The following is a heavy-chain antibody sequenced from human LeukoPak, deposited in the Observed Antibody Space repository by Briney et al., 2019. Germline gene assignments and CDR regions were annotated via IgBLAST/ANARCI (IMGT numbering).Heavy chain of an antibody. D-gene: IGHD2-21*01. CDR2: VYYSGST. CDR1: GDSIRSSSYY. V-gene: IGHV4-39*01. Sequence: PSETLSLTCTVSGDSIRSSSYYWGWIRQPPGKGLEWIGSVYYSGSTYYNPSLKSRVAISVDTSKNQFSLKLNSVTAADTAVYYCARGLSFEAYDIWGQGTMVSVSS. CDR3: ARGLSFEAYDI. J-gene: IGHJ3*02.